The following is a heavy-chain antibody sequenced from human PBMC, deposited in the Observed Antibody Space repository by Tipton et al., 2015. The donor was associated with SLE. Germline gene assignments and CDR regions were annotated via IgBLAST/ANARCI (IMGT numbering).Heavy chain of an antibody. CDR3: ARDYYDSSGYAPI. CDR2: IYYSGCT. V-gene: IGHV4-59*11. Sequence: TLSLTCTVSGGSISSHYWSWIRQPPGKGLEWIGYIYYSGCTNYNPSLKSRVTISVDTSKNQFSLKLSSVTAADTAVYYCARDYYDSSGYAPIWGQGTMVTVSS. D-gene: IGHD3-22*01. J-gene: IGHJ3*02. CDR1: GGSISSHY.